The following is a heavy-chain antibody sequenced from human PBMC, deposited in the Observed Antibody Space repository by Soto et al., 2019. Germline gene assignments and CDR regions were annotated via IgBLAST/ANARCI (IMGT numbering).Heavy chain of an antibody. D-gene: IGHD4-17*01. J-gene: IGHJ6*02. CDR2: IIPIFGTA. Sequence: SVKVSCKASGGTFSSYAISWVRQAPGQGLEWMGGIIPIFGTANYAQKFQGRVTITADKSTSTAYVELSSLRSEDTAVYYCARGLNTVTSGYYYGMDVWGQGTTVTVSS. CDR3: ARGLNTVTSGYYYGMDV. CDR1: GGTFSSYA. V-gene: IGHV1-69*06.